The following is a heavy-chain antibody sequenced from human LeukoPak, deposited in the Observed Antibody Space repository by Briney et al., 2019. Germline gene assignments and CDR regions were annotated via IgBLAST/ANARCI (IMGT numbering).Heavy chain of an antibody. Sequence: SGGSLRLSCAASGFTFSSYGMHWVRQAPGKGLEWVAVIWYDGSNKYYADSVKGRFTISRDNSKNTLYLQMNSLRAEDTAVYYCAKDSSSWDEPDYWGQGTLVTVSS. V-gene: IGHV3-33*06. CDR3: AKDSSSWDEPDY. J-gene: IGHJ4*02. CDR2: IWYDGSNK. CDR1: GFTFSSYG. D-gene: IGHD6-13*01.